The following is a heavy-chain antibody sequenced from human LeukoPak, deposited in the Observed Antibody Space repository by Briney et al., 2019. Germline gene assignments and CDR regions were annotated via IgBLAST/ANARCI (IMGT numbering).Heavy chain of an antibody. D-gene: IGHD2-8*01. CDR3: ARHLDDYDIVLMT. CDR1: GGSISSYY. CDR2: IYYSGST. J-gene: IGHJ5*02. Sequence: SETLSLTCTVSGGSISSYYWSWIRQPPGKGLEWIGYIYYSGSTNYNPSLKSRVTISVDTSKNQFSLKLSSVTAADTAVYYCARHLDDYDIVLMTWGQGTLVTASS. V-gene: IGHV4-59*08.